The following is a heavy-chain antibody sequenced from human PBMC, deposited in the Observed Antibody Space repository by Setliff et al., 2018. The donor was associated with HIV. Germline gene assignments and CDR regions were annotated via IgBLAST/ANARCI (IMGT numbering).Heavy chain of an antibody. CDR2: MSAYNGNT. D-gene: IGHD2-15*01. Sequence: ASVKVSCKASGYTFTSYYLHWLRQAPGQGLEWMGWMSAYNGNTSYAQKFQGRVTMTRDTSTSTVYMELSSLRSEDTAVYYCARAGGVVAATSYYYGMDVWGQGTTVTVSS. J-gene: IGHJ6*02. V-gene: IGHV1-46*01. CDR1: GYTFTSYY. CDR3: ARAGGVVAATSYYYGMDV.